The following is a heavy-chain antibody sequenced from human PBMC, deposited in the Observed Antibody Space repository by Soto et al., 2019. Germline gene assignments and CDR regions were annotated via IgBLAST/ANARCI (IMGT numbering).Heavy chain of an antibody. CDR2: IWYDGSTK. D-gene: IGHD6-13*01. CDR3: ARVASSSSWHIPHFDQ. V-gene: IGHV3-33*01. J-gene: IGHJ4*02. CDR1: GFMFRSYA. Sequence: LRLSCAASGFMFRSYAMHWVRQAPGKGLEWVAGIWYDGSTKYYGDSVKGRYSISRDNSKNMLDLQMNSLRAEDTAVYYCARVASSSSWHIPHFDQWGQGTLVTVSS.